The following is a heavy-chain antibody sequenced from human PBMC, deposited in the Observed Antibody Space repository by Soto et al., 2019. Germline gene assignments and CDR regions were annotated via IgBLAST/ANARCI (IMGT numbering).Heavy chain of an antibody. J-gene: IGHJ6*03. V-gene: IGHV4-31*03. D-gene: IGHD6-6*01. CDR1: GGSISSGGYY. CDR3: ARGLGYSSSSGVSYYYYYMDV. Sequence: SETLSLTCTVSGGSISSGGYYWSWIRQHPGKGLEWIGYIYYSGSTYYNPSLKSRVTISVDTSKNQFSLKLSSVTAADTAVYYCARGLGYSSSSGVSYYYYYMDVWGKGTTVTVSS. CDR2: IYYSGST.